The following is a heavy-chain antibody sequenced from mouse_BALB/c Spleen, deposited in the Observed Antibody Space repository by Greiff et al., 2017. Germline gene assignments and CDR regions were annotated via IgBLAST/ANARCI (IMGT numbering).Heavy chain of an antibody. J-gene: IGHJ4*01. Sequence: EVKLMESGGGLVKPGGSLKLSCAASGFAFSSYDMSWVRQTPEKRLEWVAYISSGGGSTYYPDTVKGRFTISRDNAKNTLYLQMSSLKSEDTAMYYCARGALLRPHYYAMDYWGQGTSVTVSS. CDR2: ISSGGGST. CDR1: GFAFSSYD. D-gene: IGHD1-2*01. CDR3: ARGALLRPHYYAMDY. V-gene: IGHV5-12-1*01.